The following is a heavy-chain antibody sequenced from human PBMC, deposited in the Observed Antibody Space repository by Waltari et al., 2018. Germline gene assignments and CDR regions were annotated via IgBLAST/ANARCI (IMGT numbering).Heavy chain of an antibody. V-gene: IGHV1-2*06. J-gene: IGHJ4*02. CDR2: INPNTGDT. Sequence: QVQLVQSGAEVKKPGASVRVSCKASGYTFTGYCIHWVRQAPGQGLGWMGRINPNTGDTKCAQNFRVRVTMTRDTSSSTAYMELSGLRSDDTAMYFCARREHFGDSLDYWGQGTLVAVSS. CDR1: GYTFTGYC. CDR3: ARREHFGDSLDY. D-gene: IGHD3-16*01.